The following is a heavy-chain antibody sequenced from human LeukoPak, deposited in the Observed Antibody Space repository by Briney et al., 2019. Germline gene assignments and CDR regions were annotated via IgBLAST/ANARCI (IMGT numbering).Heavy chain of an antibody. CDR2: ISGSGGST. V-gene: IGHV3-23*01. CDR3: AKDFRITMIVVVIMGLFDY. CDR1: GFTFSSYA. J-gene: IGHJ4*02. Sequence: PGGSLRLSCAASGFTFSSYAMSWVRQAPGKGLEWVSAISGSGGSTYYADSMKGRFTISRDNSKNTLYLQMNSLRAEDTAVYYCAKDFRITMIVVVIMGLFDYWGQGTLVTVSS. D-gene: IGHD3-22*01.